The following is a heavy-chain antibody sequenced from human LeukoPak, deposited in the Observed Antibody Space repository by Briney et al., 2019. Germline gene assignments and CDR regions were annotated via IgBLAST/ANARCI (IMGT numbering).Heavy chain of an antibody. Sequence: PGGSLRLSCAASGFTFSSYAMNWVRQAPGKGLEWVSYISSSSSTIYYADSVKGRFTISRDNAKNSLYLQMNSLRAEDTAVYYCARVAARGSDYWGQGTLVTVSS. CDR1: GFTFSSYA. D-gene: IGHD6-6*01. V-gene: IGHV3-48*01. CDR2: ISSSSSTI. J-gene: IGHJ4*02. CDR3: ARVAARGSDY.